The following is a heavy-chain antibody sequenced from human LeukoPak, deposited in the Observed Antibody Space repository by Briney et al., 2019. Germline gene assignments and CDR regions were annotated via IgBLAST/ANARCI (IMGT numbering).Heavy chain of an antibody. J-gene: IGHJ4*02. D-gene: IGHD3-10*01. V-gene: IGHV4-38-2*02. CDR3: ARGVGLLWFGELLLTPSFDY. CDR1: GYSISSSYY. Sequence: SETLSLTCTVSGYSISSSYYWGWIRRPPGKGLEWIGYIYYSGSTYYNPSLKSRVTISVDTSKNQFSLKLSSVTAADTAVYYCARGVGLLWFGELLLTPSFDYWGQGTLVTVSS. CDR2: IYYSGST.